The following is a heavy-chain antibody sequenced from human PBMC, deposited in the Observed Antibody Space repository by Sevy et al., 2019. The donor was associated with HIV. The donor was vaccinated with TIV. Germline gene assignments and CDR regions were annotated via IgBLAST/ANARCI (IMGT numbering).Heavy chain of an antibody. D-gene: IGHD3-16*02. CDR3: ARAGYDYVWGSDRLEKIDY. CDR2: IHYSGIT. CDR1: GGSISTYY. J-gene: IGHJ4*02. Sequence: SETLSLTCTVSGGSISTYYWNWIRQPPGKGLEWIGYIHYSGITNHNPSLKSRVTISVDTSKNQCSLKLTSVTAADTAVYYCARAGYDYVWGSDRLEKIDYWGQGTLVTVSS. V-gene: IGHV4-59*01.